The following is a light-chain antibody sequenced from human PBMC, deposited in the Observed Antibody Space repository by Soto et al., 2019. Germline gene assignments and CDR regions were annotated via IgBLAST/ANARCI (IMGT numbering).Light chain of an antibody. J-gene: IGLJ1*01. CDR3: SSYTTSGSLFYV. CDR2: EVT. V-gene: IGLV2-14*01. Sequence: QSVLTQPASVSGSPGQSITISCTGASSGIGGYNYVSWYQHHPGKAPKLLIYEVTNRPSGVSNRFSGSKSGKTASLTISGLQAEDEADYYCSSYTTSGSLFYVFGTGTKVTVL. CDR1: SSGIGGYNY.